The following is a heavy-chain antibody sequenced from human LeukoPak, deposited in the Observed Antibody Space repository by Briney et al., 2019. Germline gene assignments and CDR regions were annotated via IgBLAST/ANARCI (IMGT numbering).Heavy chain of an antibody. CDR1: GLTVSSNY. J-gene: IGHJ6*02. D-gene: IGHD2-2*01. V-gene: IGHV3-23*01. CDR3: AKVVRPSPYYYYGMDV. CDR2: TSGSGGST. Sequence: GGSLRLSCAASGLTVSSNYTSWVRQAPGKGLEWVSATSGSGGSTYYADSVKGRFTISRDNSKNTLYLQMNSLRAEDTAVYYCAKVVRPSPYYYYGMDVWGQGTTVTVSS.